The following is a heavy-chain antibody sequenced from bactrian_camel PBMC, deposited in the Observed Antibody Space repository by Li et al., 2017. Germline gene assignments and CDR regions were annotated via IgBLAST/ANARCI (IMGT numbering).Heavy chain of an antibody. CDR2: TSDYGPT. CDR3: AGDRDKGMGWGLCKY. J-gene: IGHJ4*01. V-gene: IGHV3S53*01. D-gene: IGHD5*01. CDR1: GHVSSKCG. Sequence: HVQLVESGGGSVQAGGSLKLSCAASGHVSSKCGMAWYRQAPGKERELVAATSDYGPTTYSTSVKGRFTISRDNAENTLYLEMTSLETEDTAVYYCAGDRDKGMGWGLCKYWGQGTQVTVS.